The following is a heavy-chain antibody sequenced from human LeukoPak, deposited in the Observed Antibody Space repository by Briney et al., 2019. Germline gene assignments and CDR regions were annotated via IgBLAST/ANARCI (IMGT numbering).Heavy chain of an antibody. J-gene: IGHJ6*03. V-gene: IGHV3-21*01. Sequence: GGSLRLSCAASGFTFSSHSMNWVRQAPGKGLEWVSSISTSSSYIYYADSVKGRFTISRDNAKNSLYLQMNSLRAEDTAIYYCARDPYNGAYSEGYYYYYMDVWGKGTTVTVSS. CDR1: GFTFSSHS. CDR2: ISTSSSYI. CDR3: ARDPYNGAYSEGYYYYYMDV. D-gene: IGHD1-1*01.